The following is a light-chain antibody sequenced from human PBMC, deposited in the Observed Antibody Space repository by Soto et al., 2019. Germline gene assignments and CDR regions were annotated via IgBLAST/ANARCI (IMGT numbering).Light chain of an antibody. CDR2: GAS. J-gene: IGKJ1*01. CDR1: QSVSSSY. V-gene: IGKV3-20*01. CDR3: QQYGSSPPT. Sequence: EIVLTQSAGTLSLSPGERATLSCRASQSVSSSYLAWYQQKPGQAPRLLIYGASSRATGIPDRFSGSGSGTDFTLTISRLEPEDFAVYYCQQYGSSPPTFGQGTKV.